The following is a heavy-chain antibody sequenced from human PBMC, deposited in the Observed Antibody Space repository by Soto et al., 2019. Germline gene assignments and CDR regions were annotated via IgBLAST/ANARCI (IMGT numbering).Heavy chain of an antibody. Sequence: QVQLVQSGAEVTEPGASVKVSCKTSGFTFTLHYIHWVRQAPGQGLEWVGMVNAGDGSATYAREFRDKVSMTWDTSTSTVYVDLNSLKSEDTGIYYCARERDSFDYWGQGTLVSVSP. D-gene: IGHD3-22*01. CDR1: GFTFTLHY. CDR3: ARERDSFDY. CDR2: VNAGDGSA. J-gene: IGHJ4*02. V-gene: IGHV1-46*01.